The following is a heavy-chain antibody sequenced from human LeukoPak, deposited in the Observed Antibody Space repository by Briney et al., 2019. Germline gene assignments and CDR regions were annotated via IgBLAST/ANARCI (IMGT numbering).Heavy chain of an antibody. CDR3: TTDRGRTELPLFGY. J-gene: IGHJ4*02. V-gene: IGHV3-15*01. CDR2: IKSKPDGGTT. CDR1: GFTFSNNW. D-gene: IGHD1-26*01. Sequence: GGSLRLSCAASGFTFSNNWMKWVRQAPGKGLEWVGRIKSKPDGGTTDYAAPVKGKFTISRDDSKNTLYLQMDSLKTEDTALYYCTTDRGRTELPLFGYWGQGTLVTVSS.